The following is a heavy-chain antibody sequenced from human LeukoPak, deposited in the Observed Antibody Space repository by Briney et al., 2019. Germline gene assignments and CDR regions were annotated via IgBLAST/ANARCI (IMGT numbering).Heavy chain of an antibody. D-gene: IGHD3-3*01. J-gene: IGHJ4*02. Sequence: GVLRLSCAASGFTFSSYWMSWVRQAPGKGLEWVANIKLDGSEKYYVDSVKGRFTISRDNAKNSLYLQMNSLRAEDTAVYYCAKEYDFWSGFPSFDYWGQGTLVTVSS. CDR1: GFTFSSYW. CDR3: AKEYDFWSGFPSFDY. V-gene: IGHV3-7*01. CDR2: IKLDGSEK.